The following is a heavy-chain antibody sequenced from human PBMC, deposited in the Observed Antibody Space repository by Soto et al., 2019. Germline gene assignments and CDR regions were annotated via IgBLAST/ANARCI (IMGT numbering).Heavy chain of an antibody. D-gene: IGHD3-10*01. J-gene: IGHJ6*03. CDR3: ARLKGIYGSGYYMDV. CDR1: GGSISSYY. V-gene: IGHV4-59*08. CDR2: IYYSGST. Sequence: SETLSLTCTVSGGSISSYYWTWIRQPPGKGLEWIGYIYYSGSTNYNPSLKSRVTISVATSKTQFSLKLSSVTAADTAVYSCARLKGIYGSGYYMDVWGKGTTVTVS.